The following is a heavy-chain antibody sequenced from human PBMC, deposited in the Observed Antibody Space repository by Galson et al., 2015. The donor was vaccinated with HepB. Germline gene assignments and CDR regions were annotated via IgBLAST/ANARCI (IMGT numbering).Heavy chain of an antibody. Sequence: SLRLSCAASGFAFSSYTMLWVRQAPGGGLDWVALISSSGRREYYADSVRGRFTISRDDSRNTLFLQNNSLRRDDTAVYHCARALRRNTWSHIYYYGLDIWGPGTTVTVS. CDR2: ISSSGRRE. D-gene: IGHD6-13*01. CDR3: ARALRRNTWSHIYYYGLDI. V-gene: IGHV3-30*04. J-gene: IGHJ6*02. CDR1: GFAFSSYT.